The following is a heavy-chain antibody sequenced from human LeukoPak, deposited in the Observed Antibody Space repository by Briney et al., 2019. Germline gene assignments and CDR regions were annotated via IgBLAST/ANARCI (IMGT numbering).Heavy chain of an antibody. Sequence: GPSVKVSRKPSRYTFNTYGINWVRQAPGPGVEGMGWISAYNGNTNYAQNFQGRITFTTDTSTSTAYMELTSLRFDDTAVYYCARDGRQWVPLNWFDPWGQGTLVIVSS. CDR3: ARDGRQWVPLNWFDP. V-gene: IGHV1-18*04. J-gene: IGHJ5*02. D-gene: IGHD6-19*01. CDR1: RYTFNTYG. CDR2: ISAYNGNT.